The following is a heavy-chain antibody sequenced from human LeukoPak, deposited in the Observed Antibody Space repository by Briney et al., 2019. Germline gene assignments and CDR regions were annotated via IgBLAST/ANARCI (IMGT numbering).Heavy chain of an antibody. CDR1: GFTFSSYS. CDR3: ARDQGSGYNDAFDI. J-gene: IGHJ3*02. D-gene: IGHD3-22*01. CDR2: ISSSSSYI. Sequence: GGSLRLSCAASGFTFSSYSMNWVRQAPGKGLEWVSSISSSSSYIYYADSVKGRFTISRDNAKNSLYLQMNSLRAEDTAVYYCARDQGSGYNDAFDIWGQGTMVTVSS. V-gene: IGHV3-21*01.